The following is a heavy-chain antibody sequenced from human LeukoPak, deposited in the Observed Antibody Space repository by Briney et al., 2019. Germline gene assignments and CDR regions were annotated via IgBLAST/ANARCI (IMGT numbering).Heavy chain of an antibody. Sequence: GASVKVSCKASGYTFTAYYMHWVRQAPGQGLEWMGWINPNSGGTNYAQKFQGRVTMTRDTSISTAYMELSRPRFDDTAAYYCARAYCSGGDCYSKSNFDSWGQGTLVTVSS. V-gene: IGHV1-2*02. CDR1: GYTFTAYY. CDR2: INPNSGGT. J-gene: IGHJ4*02. D-gene: IGHD2-15*01. CDR3: ARAYCSGGDCYSKSNFDS.